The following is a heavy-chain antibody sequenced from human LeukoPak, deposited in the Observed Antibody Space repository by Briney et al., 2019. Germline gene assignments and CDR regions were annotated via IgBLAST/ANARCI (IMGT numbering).Heavy chain of an antibody. CDR3: ARDPNRSTYGMDV. V-gene: IGHV3-33*01. CDR2: IWNDGNNK. J-gene: IGHJ6*02. Sequence: GRSLRLSCVASGLTFSSYWMHWVRQAPCKGLEWVAVIWNDGNNKYYADSVKGRFTISRDNSKNTLYLQMGRLRAEDTAVYYCARDPNRSTYGMDVWGQGTTVTVSS. D-gene: IGHD2/OR15-2a*01. CDR1: GLTFSSYW.